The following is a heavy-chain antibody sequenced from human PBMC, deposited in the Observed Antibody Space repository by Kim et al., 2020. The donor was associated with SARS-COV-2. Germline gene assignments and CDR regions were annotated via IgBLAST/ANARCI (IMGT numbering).Heavy chain of an antibody. Sequence: SETLSLTCAVYGGSFSGYYWSWIRQPPGKGLEWIGEINHSGSTNYNPSLKSRVTISVDTSKNQFSLKLSSVTAADTAVYYCARVHPITMVRGFWDQRGYGMDVWGQGTTVTVSS. CDR2: INHSGST. D-gene: IGHD3-10*01. J-gene: IGHJ6*02. V-gene: IGHV4-34*01. CDR1: GGSFSGYY. CDR3: ARVHPITMVRGFWDQRGYGMDV.